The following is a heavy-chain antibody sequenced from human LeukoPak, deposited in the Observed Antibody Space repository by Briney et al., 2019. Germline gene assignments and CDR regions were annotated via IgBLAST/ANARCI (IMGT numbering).Heavy chain of an antibody. D-gene: IGHD3-3*01. Sequence: AGSLTLSCAASGFTFSSNAMSWVRQAPGKGLEWVSAISGSGGSTYYADSVKGRFTISRDNSKNTLYLQMNSLRAEDTAVYYCAKDRVLRFLEWAYFDYWGQGTLVTVSS. V-gene: IGHV3-23*01. J-gene: IGHJ4*02. CDR3: AKDRVLRFLEWAYFDY. CDR2: ISGSGGST. CDR1: GFTFSSNA.